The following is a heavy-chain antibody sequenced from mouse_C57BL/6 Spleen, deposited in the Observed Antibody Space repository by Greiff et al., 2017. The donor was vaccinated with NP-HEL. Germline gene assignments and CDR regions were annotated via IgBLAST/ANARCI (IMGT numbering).Heavy chain of an antibody. CDR1: GYTFTSYW. Sequence: VQLQQPGAELVKPGASVKLSCKASGYTFTSYWMQWVKQRPGQGLEWIGEIDPSDSYTNYNQKFKGKATLTVDTSSSTAYMQLSSLTSEDSAVYYCARFSHYYGSSDYWGQGTTLTVSS. CDR3: ARFSHYYGSSDY. D-gene: IGHD1-1*01. CDR2: IDPSDSYT. V-gene: IGHV1-50*01. J-gene: IGHJ2*01.